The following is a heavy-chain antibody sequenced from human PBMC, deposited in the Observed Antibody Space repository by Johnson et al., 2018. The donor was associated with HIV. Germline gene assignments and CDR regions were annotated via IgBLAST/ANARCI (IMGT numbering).Heavy chain of an antibody. Sequence: VQVVESGGGLVQPGGSLRLSCAASGFTFSSYAMSWVRQAPGRGLEWVSAVSGRGGSIGYADSVKGRLPISRDNAKNYLYMQMNSLRAEDTALYYCTKEIVRYSIDWDVFDIWGQGTMVIVSS. J-gene: IGHJ3*02. CDR1: GFTFSSYA. CDR2: VSGRGGSI. CDR3: TKEIVRYSIDWDVFDI. D-gene: IGHD6-19*01. V-gene: IGHV3-23*04.